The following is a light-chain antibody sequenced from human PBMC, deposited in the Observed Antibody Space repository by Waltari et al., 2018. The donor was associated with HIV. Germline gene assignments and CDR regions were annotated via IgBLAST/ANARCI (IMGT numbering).Light chain of an antibody. J-gene: IGKJ2*01. V-gene: IGKV1-5*03. CDR2: KAS. CDR1: QSTSSW. Sequence: DIQMTQSPSTLSASVGDRVTITCRASQSTSSWLAWYQQRPGKAPKLLIYKASSLESGVPSRFSGSGSGTEFTLTISSLKPDYFATYYCQQYNSYPYTFGQRTKLEIK. CDR3: QQYNSYPYT.